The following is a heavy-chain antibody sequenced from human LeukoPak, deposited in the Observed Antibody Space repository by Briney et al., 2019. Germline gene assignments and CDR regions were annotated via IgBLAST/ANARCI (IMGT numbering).Heavy chain of an antibody. CDR1: GITLSNYG. Sequence: GGSLRLSCAVSGITLSNYGMTWVRQAPGKGLEWVAGLSGSGGSTNYADSVKGRFTISRDNAKNTLYLQMNSLRAEDTAVYFCAKRGVVIRVILGGFHKEAYYFDSWGQGVLVTVSS. D-gene: IGHD3-22*01. V-gene: IGHV3-23*01. CDR2: LSGSGGST. CDR3: AKRGVVIRVILGGFHKEAYYFDS. J-gene: IGHJ4*02.